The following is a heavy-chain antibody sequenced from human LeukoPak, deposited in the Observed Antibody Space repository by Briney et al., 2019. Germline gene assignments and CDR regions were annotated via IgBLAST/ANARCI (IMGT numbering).Heavy chain of an antibody. CDR1: GFTFSDYY. V-gene: IGHV3-11*06. CDR2: ISSSSSYT. Sequence: GGSLRLSCAASGFTFSDYYMSWIRQAPGKGLEWVSYISSSSSYTNYADSVKGRFTIPRDNAKNSLYLQMNSLRAEDTAVYYCARALTSIVVVPAARGDYYGMDVWGQGTTVTVSS. CDR3: ARALTSIVVVPAARGDYYGMDV. D-gene: IGHD2-2*01. J-gene: IGHJ6*02.